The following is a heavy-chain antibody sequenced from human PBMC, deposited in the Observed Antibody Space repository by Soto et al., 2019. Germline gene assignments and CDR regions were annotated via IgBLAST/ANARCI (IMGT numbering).Heavy chain of an antibody. CDR2: ISGSGGST. Sequence: SLRLSCAASGFTFSNYAISWFRQAPGNGLEWVSAISGSGGSTYYAYSVKGRFTISRDNSKNTLYLQMNSLRAEDAAVYYCAKDLVLRYFDWLPYGMDVWGQGTTVTVSS. D-gene: IGHD3-9*01. V-gene: IGHV3-23*01. CDR3: AKDLVLRYFDWLPYGMDV. J-gene: IGHJ6*02. CDR1: GFTFSNYA.